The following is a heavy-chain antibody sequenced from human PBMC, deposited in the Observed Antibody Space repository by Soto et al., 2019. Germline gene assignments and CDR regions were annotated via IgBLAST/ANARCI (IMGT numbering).Heavy chain of an antibody. V-gene: IGHV4-61*01. CDR2: ISHSGNT. CDR3: ARGDSDLAVSEAAY. CDR1: GVPVSSGSNH. D-gene: IGHD2-15*01. Sequence: SETLSLTCTVSGVPVSSGSNHWSWIRQPPGKGLEWIGYISHSGNTNYSSSLESRATISIDTSNNQFSLKLTSVTAADTAIYYCARGDSDLAVSEAAYWGQGTLVTVHS. J-gene: IGHJ1*01.